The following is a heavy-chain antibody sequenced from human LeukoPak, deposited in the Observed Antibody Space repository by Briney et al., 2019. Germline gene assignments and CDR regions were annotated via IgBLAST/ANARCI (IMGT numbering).Heavy chain of an antibody. D-gene: IGHD3-22*01. CDR1: GGTFSSYA. CDR2: IIPIFGTA. CDR3: ARDSQNYYDSSGYYRGDGY. V-gene: IGHV1-69*13. J-gene: IGHJ4*02. Sequence: ASVKVSCKASGGTFSSYAISWVRQAPGQGLEWMGGIIPIFGTANYAQKFQGRVTITADESTSTAYMELSSLRSEDTAVYYCARDSQNYYDSSGYYRGDGYWGQGTQVTVSS.